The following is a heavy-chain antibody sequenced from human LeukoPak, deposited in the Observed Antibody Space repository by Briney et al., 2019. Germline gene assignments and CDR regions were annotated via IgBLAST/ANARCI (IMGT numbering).Heavy chain of an antibody. J-gene: IGHJ4*02. CDR1: GGSISSSSYY. CDR2: IYYSGST. D-gene: IGHD3-10*01. V-gene: IGHV4-39*01. Sequence: KPSETLSLTCTVSGGSISSSSYYWGWIRQPPGKGLEWIGSIYYSGSTYYNPSLKSRVTMSVDTSKNQFSLKLSSVTAADTAVYYCARHPATGIWFGELLGFDYWGQGTLVTVSS. CDR3: ARHPATGIWFGELLGFDY.